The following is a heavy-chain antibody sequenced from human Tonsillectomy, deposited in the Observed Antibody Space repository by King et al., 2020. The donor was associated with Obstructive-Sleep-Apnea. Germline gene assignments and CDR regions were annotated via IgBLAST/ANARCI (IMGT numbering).Heavy chain of an antibody. D-gene: IGHD3-22*01. CDR2: IYTSGST. CDR1: GGSISTYY. J-gene: IGHJ4*02. CDR3: AREDYYATSGYYPFFDY. Sequence: QLQESGPGLVKPSETLSLTCTVSGGSISTYYWSWIRQPAGKGLEWIGHIYTSGSTDYNPSLESRVTMSVDTSKNQFSLKLSSVTAADTAVYYCAREDYYATSGYYPFFDYWGQGALVTVSS. V-gene: IGHV4-4*07.